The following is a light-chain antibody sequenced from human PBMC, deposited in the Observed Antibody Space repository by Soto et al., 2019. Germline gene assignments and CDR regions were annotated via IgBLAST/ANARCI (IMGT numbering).Light chain of an antibody. CDR3: QQYSPYSART. Sequence: DLPMTQSPSTLSASVGDRVTVTCRASQNIGSWVAWYQQKPGKAPNLLIYKASTLENGVPSRFSGTASGTEFTLTISSLQPDDFATYYCQQYSPYSARTFGQGTKVEVK. V-gene: IGKV1-5*03. CDR1: QNIGSW. CDR2: KAS. J-gene: IGKJ1*01.